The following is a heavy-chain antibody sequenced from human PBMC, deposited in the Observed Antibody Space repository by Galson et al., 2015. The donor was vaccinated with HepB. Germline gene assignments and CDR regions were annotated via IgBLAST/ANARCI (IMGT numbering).Heavy chain of an antibody. CDR1: GFTFSLYW. CDR2: ANSEGNIV. J-gene: IGHJ6*02. CDR3: AGLGGTFGVDV. V-gene: IGHV3-74*03. Sequence: SLRLSCAASGFTFSLYWIHWVRQTPGKGLVWVSAANSEGNIVKYADSVKGRSTISRDKAKNTVYLQMDSLRAEDTAVYYCAGLGGTFGVDVWGQGTTVTVSS. D-gene: IGHD1-26*01.